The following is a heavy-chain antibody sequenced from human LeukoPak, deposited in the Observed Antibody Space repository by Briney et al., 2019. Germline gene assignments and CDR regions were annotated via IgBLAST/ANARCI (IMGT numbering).Heavy chain of an antibody. J-gene: IGHJ6*02. V-gene: IGHV3-48*03. CDR3: ARGYGDYTTGMDV. CDR1: GFSFRSYE. Sequence: PGGSLRLSCAASGFSFRSYEMNWVRQAPGKGLEWLSYISDSGRTIYYADSVKGRFTISRDNVKNSLYLQMNSLRAEDTAVYYCARGYGDYTTGMDVRGQGTTVTVSS. CDR2: ISDSGRTI. D-gene: IGHD4-17*01.